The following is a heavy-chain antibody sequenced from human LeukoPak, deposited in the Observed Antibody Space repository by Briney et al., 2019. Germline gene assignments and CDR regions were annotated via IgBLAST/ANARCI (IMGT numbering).Heavy chain of an antibody. D-gene: IGHD6-13*01. J-gene: IGHJ4*02. CDR3: ARLGMGGSIAAGGDRFRLDY. Sequence: PSGTLSLTCAVSGGSISSSNWWSWVRQPPGKGLEWIGEIYHSGSTNYNPSLKSRVTISVDKSKNQFSLKLSSVTAADTAVYYCARLGMGGSIAAGGDRFRLDYWGQGTLVTVSS. V-gene: IGHV4-4*02. CDR1: GGSISSSNW. CDR2: IYHSGST.